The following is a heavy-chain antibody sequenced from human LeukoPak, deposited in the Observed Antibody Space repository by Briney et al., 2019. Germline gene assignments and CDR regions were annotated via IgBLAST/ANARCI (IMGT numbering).Heavy chain of an antibody. Sequence: SETLSLTCGVSGDSVSGYYWSWIRRPPEKGLEWIGYIHSSGSTNYSPSLKSRLALSVDTSKNQFSLNLNSVTAADTAVYYCAREIYAGGNWLDPWGQGTLVTVSS. CDR1: GDSVSGYY. J-gene: IGHJ5*02. CDR2: IHSSGST. V-gene: IGHV4-59*02. D-gene: IGHD2/OR15-2a*01. CDR3: AREIYAGGNWLDP.